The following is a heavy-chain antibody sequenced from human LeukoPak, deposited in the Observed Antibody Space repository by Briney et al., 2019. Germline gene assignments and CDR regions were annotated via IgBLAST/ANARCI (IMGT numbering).Heavy chain of an antibody. CDR1: GFSFSGYA. J-gene: IGHJ4*02. V-gene: IGHV3-21*01. D-gene: IGHD3-10*01. CDR2: ISSSSSYI. CDR3: AREKRSSGSHTFDY. Sequence: PGGSLRLSCAASGFSFSGYAMHWIRQAPGKGLEWVSSISSSSSYIYYADSVKGRFTISRDNAKNSLYLQMNSLRAEDTAVYYCAREKRSSGSHTFDYWGQGTLVTVSS.